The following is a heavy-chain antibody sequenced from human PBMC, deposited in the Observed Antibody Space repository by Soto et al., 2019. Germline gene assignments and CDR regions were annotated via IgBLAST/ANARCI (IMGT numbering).Heavy chain of an antibody. Sequence: HPGGSLRLSCAASGFTFSSYGMHWVRQAPGKGLEWVAVISYDGSNKYYADSVKGRFTISRDNSKNTLYLQMNSLRAEDTAVYYCAKDRVRATTSWFDSWGQGALVTVSS. CDR3: AKDRVRATTSWFDS. V-gene: IGHV3-30*18. CDR1: GFTFSSYG. J-gene: IGHJ5*01. D-gene: IGHD1-26*01. CDR2: ISYDGSNK.